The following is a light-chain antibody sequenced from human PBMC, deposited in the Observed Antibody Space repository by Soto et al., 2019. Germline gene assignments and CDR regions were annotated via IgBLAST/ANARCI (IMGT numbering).Light chain of an antibody. CDR1: SSNIGSNT. CDR3: AAWDDSLNGFYV. Sequence: QAVVTQPPSASGTPGQRVTISCSGSSSNIGSNTVNWYQQLPGTAPKLLIYRNNQRPSGVPDRFSGSKSGTSASLAISGLQSEDEADYYCAAWDDSLNGFYVFGTGTKLTVL. CDR2: RNN. V-gene: IGLV1-44*01. J-gene: IGLJ1*01.